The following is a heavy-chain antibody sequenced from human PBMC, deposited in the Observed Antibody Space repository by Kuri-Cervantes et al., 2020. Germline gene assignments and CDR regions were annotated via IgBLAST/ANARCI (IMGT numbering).Heavy chain of an antibody. CDR2: INPNSGGT. J-gene: IGHJ4*02. CDR3: ARGSGSTSDY. CDR1: GGTFTSYD. D-gene: IGHD3-10*01. Sequence: ASVKVSCKASGGTFTSYDINWVRQAPGQGLEWMGWINPNSGGTNYAQKFQGRVTMTRDTSISTAYMELSRLRSDDTAVYYCARGSGSTSDYWGQGTLVTVSS. V-gene: IGHV1-2*02.